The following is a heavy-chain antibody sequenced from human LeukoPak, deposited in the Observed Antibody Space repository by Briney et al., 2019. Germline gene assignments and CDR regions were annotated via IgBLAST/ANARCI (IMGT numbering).Heavy chain of an antibody. J-gene: IGHJ4*02. CDR3: AREGNGYTGFDY. V-gene: IGHV4-59*01. CDR2: IYYSGST. Sequence: SETLSLTCTVSGGSISSYYWSWIRQPPGKGLEWIGYIYYSGSTNYNPSLKSRVTISVDTSKNQFSLRLSSVTAADTAVYYCAREGNGYTGFDYWGQGTLVTVSS. CDR1: GGSISSYY. D-gene: IGHD5-24*01.